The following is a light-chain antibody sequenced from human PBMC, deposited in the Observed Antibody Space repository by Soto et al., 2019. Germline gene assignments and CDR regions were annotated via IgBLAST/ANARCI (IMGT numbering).Light chain of an antibody. Sequence: DIQMTQSPSTLSASIGDRVTITCRASQSITNWLAWYQQKPGKAPKVLIYKASSLESGVPSRFSGSESGTEFTLAINSLQPDDFATYYCQQYYTYPFTFGPGTKVDIK. CDR2: KAS. CDR3: QQYYTYPFT. CDR1: QSITNW. V-gene: IGKV1-5*03. J-gene: IGKJ3*01.